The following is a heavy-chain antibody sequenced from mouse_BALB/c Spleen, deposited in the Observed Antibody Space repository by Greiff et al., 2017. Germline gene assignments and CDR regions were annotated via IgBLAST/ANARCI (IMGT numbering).Heavy chain of an antibody. CDR2: ISYSGST. J-gene: IGHJ2*01. Sequence: VMLVESGPGLVKPSQSLSLTCTVTGYSITSDYAWNWIRQFPGNKLEWMGYISYSGSTSYNPSLKSRISITRDTSKNQFFLQLNSVTTEDTATYYCARSYYGFDYWGQGTTLTVSS. CDR3: ARSYYGFDY. V-gene: IGHV3-2*02. CDR1: GYSITSDYA. D-gene: IGHD1-1*01.